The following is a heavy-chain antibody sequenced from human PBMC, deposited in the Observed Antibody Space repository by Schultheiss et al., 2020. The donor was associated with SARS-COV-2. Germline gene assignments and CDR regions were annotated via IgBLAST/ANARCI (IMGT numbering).Heavy chain of an antibody. V-gene: IGHV5-51*01. CDR1: GYSFTSYW. J-gene: IGHJ6*02. Sequence: GESLKISCKGSGYSFTSYWIGWVRQMPGKGLEWMGIIYPADSDTRYSPSFQGQVTISADKSINTAYLQWSSLKASDTAMYYCARDAGTLGYCSSTSCYADSYGMDVWGQGTTVTVSS. CDR2: IYPADSDT. D-gene: IGHD2-2*01. CDR3: ARDAGTLGYCSSTSCYADSYGMDV.